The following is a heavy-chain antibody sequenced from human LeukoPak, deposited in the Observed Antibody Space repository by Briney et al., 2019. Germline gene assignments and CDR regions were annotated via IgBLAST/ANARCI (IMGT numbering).Heavy chain of an antibody. V-gene: IGHV1-69*13. CDR1: GYTFTSYI. D-gene: IGHD3-10*01. CDR3: ASGFGELSTYFDY. Sequence: GASVKVSCKASGYTFTSYIISWVRQAPGQGLEWMGGIIPIFGTANYAQKFQGRVTITADESTSTAYMELSSLRSEDTAVYYCASGFGELSTYFDYWGQGTLVTVSS. CDR2: IIPIFGTA. J-gene: IGHJ4*02.